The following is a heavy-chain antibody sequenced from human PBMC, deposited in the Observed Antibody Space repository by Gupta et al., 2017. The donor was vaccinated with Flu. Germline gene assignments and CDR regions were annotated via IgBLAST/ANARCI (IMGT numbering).Heavy chain of an antibody. V-gene: IGHV3-15*01. CDR1: GFTFSNAW. J-gene: IGHJ4*02. D-gene: IGHD3-22*01. CDR2: IKSKTDGGTT. Sequence: EVQLVESGGGLVKPGGSLRLSCAASGFTFSNAWVSWVRQAPGKGLEWVGRIKSKTDGGTTDYAAPVKGRFTISRDDSKNTLYLQMNSLKTEDTAVYYCTTDLPMNYYDSRYATFDYWGQGTLVTVSS. CDR3: TTDLPMNYYDSRYATFDY.